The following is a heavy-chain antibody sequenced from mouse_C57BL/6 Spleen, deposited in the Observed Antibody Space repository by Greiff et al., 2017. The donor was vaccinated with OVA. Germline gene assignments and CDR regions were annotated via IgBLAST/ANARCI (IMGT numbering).Heavy chain of an antibody. CDR3: ARWCGYYAMCY. CDR2: INPGSGGT. D-gene: IGHD1-1*02. J-gene: IGHJ4*01. V-gene: IGHV1-54*01. Sequence: VQLQQFGAELVRPGTSVKVSCKASGYAFTNYLIEWVKQRPGQGLEWIGVINPGSGGTNYNEKFKGKAPLTAAKSSSTAYMQLSSLTSEDSAVYFCARWCGYYAMCYWGQAASVTVSS. CDR1: GYAFTNYL.